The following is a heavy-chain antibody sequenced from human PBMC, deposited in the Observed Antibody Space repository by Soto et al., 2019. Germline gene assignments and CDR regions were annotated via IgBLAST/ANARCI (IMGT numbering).Heavy chain of an antibody. Sequence: QVQLVQSGAEVKKPGASVKVSCKTSGYTFTSYHISWVRQAPGQGLEWMGWISAYNTNTNYAQKFQGRVTMTTDTLTSTAYMELRSQRSDDTAVYYCARDTPPTDYWGQGTLVTVPS. V-gene: IGHV1-18*01. CDR1: GYTFTSYH. CDR3: ARDTPPTDY. J-gene: IGHJ4*02. CDR2: ISAYNTNT.